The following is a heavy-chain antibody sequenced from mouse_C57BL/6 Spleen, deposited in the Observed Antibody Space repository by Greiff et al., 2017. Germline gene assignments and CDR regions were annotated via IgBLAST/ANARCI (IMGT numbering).Heavy chain of an antibody. V-gene: IGHV5-4*01. Sequence: EVMLVESGGGLVKPGGSLKLSCAASGFTFSSYAMSWVRQTPEKRLEWVATISDGGSYTYYPDNVKGRFTISRDNAKNNLYLQMSHLKSEDTAMYYCARDRRGFDYWGQGTTLTVSS. CDR2: ISDGGSYT. J-gene: IGHJ2*01. CDR3: ARDRRGFDY. CDR1: GFTFSSYA.